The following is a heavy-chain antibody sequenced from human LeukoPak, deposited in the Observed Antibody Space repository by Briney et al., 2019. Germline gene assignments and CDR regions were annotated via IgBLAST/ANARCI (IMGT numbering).Heavy chain of an antibody. Sequence: SQTLSLTCAISGDSVSSNSAAWIWIRQSPSRGLEWLGRTYYRSKWCNDYAVSVKSRITINPDTFKNQFSLQLNSVTPEDTAVYYCARAIRYSGYGARRYNWFDPWGQGTLVTVSS. J-gene: IGHJ5*02. CDR3: ARAIRYSGYGARRYNWFDP. V-gene: IGHV6-1*01. CDR2: TYYRSKWCN. D-gene: IGHD5-12*01. CDR1: GDSVSSNSAA.